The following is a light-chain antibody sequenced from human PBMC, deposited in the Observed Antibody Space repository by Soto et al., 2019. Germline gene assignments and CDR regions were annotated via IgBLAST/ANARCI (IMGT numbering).Light chain of an antibody. Sequence: EIVLTQSPGTLSLSPGERATLSCRASQTVSSSYLAWYQHKPGQAPRLLIYGASTRATGIPDRFSGSGSGTDFTLTISRLEPEDFAVYYCQQYGSSAWTFGQGTKMEIK. CDR3: QQYGSSAWT. V-gene: IGKV3-20*01. CDR2: GAS. CDR1: QTVSSSY. J-gene: IGKJ1*01.